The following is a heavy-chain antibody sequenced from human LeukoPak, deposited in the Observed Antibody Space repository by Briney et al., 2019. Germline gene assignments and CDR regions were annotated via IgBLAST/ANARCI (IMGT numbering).Heavy chain of an antibody. Sequence: ASVNGSCKASGYTFTSYYMHGVRQAPGQGLDWMGIINPRGGSTSYAQKFQGRVTMTRDMSTSTVYMELSSLRSEDTAVYYCAREYCTNGVCFPLGYWGQGTLVTVS. D-gene: IGHD2-8*01. J-gene: IGHJ4*02. CDR3: AREYCTNGVCFPLGY. CDR2: INPRGGST. V-gene: IGHV1-46*01. CDR1: GYTFTSYY.